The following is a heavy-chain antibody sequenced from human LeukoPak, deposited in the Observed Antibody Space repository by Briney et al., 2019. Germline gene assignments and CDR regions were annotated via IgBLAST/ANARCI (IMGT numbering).Heavy chain of an antibody. CDR1: GGSFSGYY. Sequence: SETLSLTCAVYGGSFSGYYWSWIRQPPGKGLEWIGEINHSGSTNHNPSLKSRVTISVDKSKNQFSLKLSSVTAADTAVYYCARASLIVGAFFDYWGQGTLVTVSS. CDR3: ARASLIVGAFFDY. J-gene: IGHJ4*02. V-gene: IGHV4-34*01. D-gene: IGHD1-26*01. CDR2: INHSGST.